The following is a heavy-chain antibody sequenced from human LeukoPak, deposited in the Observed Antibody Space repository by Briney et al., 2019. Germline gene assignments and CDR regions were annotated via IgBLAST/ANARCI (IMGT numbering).Heavy chain of an antibody. CDR1: GFTFSSYG. D-gene: IGHD6-19*01. CDR2: ISYDGSNK. V-gene: IGHV3-30*03. CDR3: ATSGIAVAGRY. J-gene: IGHJ4*02. Sequence: GGSLRLSCAASGFTFSSYGMHWVRQAPGKGLEWVAVISYDGSNKYYADSVKGRFTISRDNSKNTLYLQMNSLRAEDTAVYYCATSGIAVAGRYWGQGTLVTVSS.